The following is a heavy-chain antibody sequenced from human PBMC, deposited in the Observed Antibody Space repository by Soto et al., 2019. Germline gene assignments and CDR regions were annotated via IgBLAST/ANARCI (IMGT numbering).Heavy chain of an antibody. Sequence: QITLKESGPTLVKPTQTLTLTCTFSGFSLSTSGVGVGWIRQPPGKALEWLALIYWDDVKRYSPSLKSRLTITKDTSKNQVVLTMTNMDPVDTATYYCAHSIVAVAGGNFDPWGQGTLVTVSS. J-gene: IGHJ5*02. D-gene: IGHD6-19*01. CDR1: GFSLSTSGVG. CDR2: IYWDDVK. CDR3: AHSIVAVAGGNFDP. V-gene: IGHV2-5*02.